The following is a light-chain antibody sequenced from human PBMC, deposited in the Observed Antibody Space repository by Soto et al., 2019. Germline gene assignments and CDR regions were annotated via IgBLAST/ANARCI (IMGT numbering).Light chain of an antibody. CDR2: GAS. V-gene: IGKV3-20*01. CDR1: QSVSSNY. CDR3: QQYGRSPIYT. Sequence: EIVLTQSPGTLSLSPGERATRSCRASQSVSSNYLAWYQQRPGQAPRLLIYGASNRATGVPDRFSGSGSGTDFTLTISRLELEDFAVYSCQQYGRSPIYTFGQGTKLEIK. J-gene: IGKJ2*01.